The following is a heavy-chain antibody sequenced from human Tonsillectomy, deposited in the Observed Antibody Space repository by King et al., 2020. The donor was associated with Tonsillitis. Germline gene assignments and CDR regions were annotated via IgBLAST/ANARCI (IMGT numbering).Heavy chain of an antibody. J-gene: IGHJ4*02. Sequence: VQLVESGGGLVQPGGSLRLSCAASGFTFSSYAMAWVRQAPGKGLEGVAGITNSGSNTYYGDSVKGRLTISRDNSKNTLYLQMNSLRADDTAVYYCAKRDSSGSYFLPLFDSWGQGTLVTVSS. D-gene: IGHD3-10*01. V-gene: IGHV3-23*04. CDR1: GFTFSSYA. CDR3: AKRDSSGSYFLPLFDS. CDR2: ITNSGSNT.